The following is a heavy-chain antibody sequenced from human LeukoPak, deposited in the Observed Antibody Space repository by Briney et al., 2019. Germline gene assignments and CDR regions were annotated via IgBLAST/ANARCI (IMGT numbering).Heavy chain of an antibody. CDR3: ARMTMSRFDP. J-gene: IGHJ5*02. V-gene: IGHV3-23*01. D-gene: IGHD3-10*02. CDR2: ISGSGGST. CDR1: GFTFSSYA. Sequence: GGSLRLSCAASGFTFSSYAMSWVRQAPGKGLEWVSAISGSGGSTYYSVSLKGRFTLSRDNSKNPLYLQMISLIAEHPAVYFRARMTMSRFDPWGQGTLVTVSS.